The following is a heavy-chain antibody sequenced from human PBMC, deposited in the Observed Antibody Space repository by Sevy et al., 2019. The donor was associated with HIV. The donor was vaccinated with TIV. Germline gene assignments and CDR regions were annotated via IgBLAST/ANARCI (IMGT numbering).Heavy chain of an antibody. V-gene: IGHV4-31*03. CDR2: IYSSGST. D-gene: IGHD3-3*01. CDR1: GGSISSGGYY. J-gene: IGHJ5*02. CDR3: ARGGYNFWSGHPFDP. Sequence: SETLSLTCTVSGGSISSGGYYWSWIRQHPVKGLEWIAYIYSSGSTYYNPSLKSRLSTSADTSKNQFSLTLSSVTAADTAVYYCARGGYNFWSGHPFDPWGQGTLVTVSS.